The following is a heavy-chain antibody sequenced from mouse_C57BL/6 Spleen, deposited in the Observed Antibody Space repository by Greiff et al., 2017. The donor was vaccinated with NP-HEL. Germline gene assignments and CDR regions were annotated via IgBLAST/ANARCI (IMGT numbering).Heavy chain of an antibody. V-gene: IGHV2-2*01. CDR2: IWSGGST. CDR1: GFSLTSYG. CDR3: ARNYATMVTTGYAMDY. J-gene: IGHJ4*01. D-gene: IGHD2-2*01. Sequence: VKLQQSGPGLVQPSQSLSITCTVSGFSLTSYGVHWVRQSPGKGLEWLGVIWSGGSTDYNAAFISRLSISKDNSKSQVFFKMNSLQADDTAIYYCARNYATMVTTGYAMDYWGQGTSVTVSS.